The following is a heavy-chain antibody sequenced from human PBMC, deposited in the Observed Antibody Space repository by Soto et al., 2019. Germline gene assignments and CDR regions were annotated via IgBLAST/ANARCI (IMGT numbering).Heavy chain of an antibody. D-gene: IGHD1-1*01. CDR3: ARYTTALL. J-gene: IGHJ2*01. Sequence: QVQLQESGPGLVKPSETLSLTCTVSGGSVSSGSYYWSWIRQPPGKGLEWIGYSYYSGSTNYNPSLKSRVTISVDTSKNQFSLKLSSVTAADTAVYYCARYTTALLWGRGTLVTVSS. CDR2: SYYSGST. V-gene: IGHV4-61*01. CDR1: GGSVSSGSYY.